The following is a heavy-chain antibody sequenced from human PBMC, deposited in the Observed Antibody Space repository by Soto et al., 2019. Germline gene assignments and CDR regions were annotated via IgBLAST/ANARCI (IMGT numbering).Heavy chain of an antibody. V-gene: IGHV1-46*03. CDR1: GYTFTSYY. CDR2: INPSGGST. Sequence: QVQLVQSGAEVKKPGASVKVSCKASGYTFTSYYMHWVRQAPGQGLEWMGIINPSGGSTSYAQKCQGRVTLXXXTXXSTVYMELSSLSSEDTAVYYCARVSPSDTRYGYVGNNWFDPWGQGTLVTVSS. J-gene: IGHJ5*02. CDR3: ARVSPSDTRYGYVGNNWFDP. D-gene: IGHD5-18*01.